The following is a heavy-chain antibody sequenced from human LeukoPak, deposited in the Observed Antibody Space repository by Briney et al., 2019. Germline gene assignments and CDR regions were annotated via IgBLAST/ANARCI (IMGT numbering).Heavy chain of an antibody. CDR2: IYRAGDT. J-gene: IGHJ5*02. Sequence: GGSLRLSCAASGFTLSTYDMHWVRQPTGEGLEWVSIIYRAGDTYYSGSVKGRFTISRDNAKNSLYLQMNSLRAEDTAVYYCARDSYQDYYGRFDPWGQGTLVIVSS. CDR1: GFTLSTYD. D-gene: IGHD3-10*01. CDR3: ARDSYQDYYGRFDP. V-gene: IGHV3-13*01.